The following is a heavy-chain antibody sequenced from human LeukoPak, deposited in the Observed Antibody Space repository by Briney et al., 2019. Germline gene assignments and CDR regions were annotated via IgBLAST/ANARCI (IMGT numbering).Heavy chain of an antibody. V-gene: IGHV3-74*01. CDR1: GFTFRSTW. CDR3: ATAGNYYFDY. J-gene: IGHJ4*02. Sequence: GGSLRLSCEASGFTFRSTWIHWVRQAPGKGLVWVSRINPDGSVRNYADSVKDRFIISRDNAKSTLYLQMHSLRGEDTAVYYCATAGNYYFDYWGQGTLVTVSS. D-gene: IGHD1-1*01. CDR2: INPDGSVR.